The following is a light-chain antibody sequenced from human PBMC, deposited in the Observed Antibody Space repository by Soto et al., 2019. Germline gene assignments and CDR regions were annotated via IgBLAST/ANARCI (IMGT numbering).Light chain of an antibody. CDR3: QQRSTWPL. Sequence: EIVLTQSPATLSLSPGERATLSCRASQSVGTYLAWYQQKPGQAPRLLIYDASNRATDIPARFSGSGSGTDFTLTITSLEPEDFAVYYCQQRSTWPLFGGGTKVEIE. V-gene: IGKV3-11*01. CDR1: QSVGTY. CDR2: DAS. J-gene: IGKJ4*01.